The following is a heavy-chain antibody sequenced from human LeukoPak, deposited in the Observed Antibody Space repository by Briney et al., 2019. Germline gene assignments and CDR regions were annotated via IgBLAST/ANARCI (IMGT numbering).Heavy chain of an antibody. V-gene: IGHV3-33*01. Sequence: PGGSLRLSCAASGFTFSSYGMHWVLQAPGKGLEWVAVIWYDGSNKYYADSVKGRFTISKDNSKNTLYLRMNSLRAEDTAVYYCGRDICGGDCYSFDYWGQGTLVTVSS. CDR1: GFTFSSYG. D-gene: IGHD2-21*02. CDR3: GRDICGGDCYSFDY. J-gene: IGHJ4*02. CDR2: IWYDGSNK.